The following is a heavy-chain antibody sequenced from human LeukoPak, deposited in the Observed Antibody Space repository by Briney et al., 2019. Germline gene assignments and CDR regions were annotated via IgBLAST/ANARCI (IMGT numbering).Heavy chain of an antibody. D-gene: IGHD3-10*01. J-gene: IGHJ5*02. CDR2: ISSSSTYI. V-gene: IGHV3-21*01. Sequence: GGSLRLSCAASGFIFSAYTMNWVRQAPEKGLEWVSSISSSSTYIHYIDSVKGRFTISRDNAKNSLSLQMNSLRAEDTAVYYCAREGYGSFSFDPWGQGTLVTVSS. CDR3: AREGYGSFSFDP. CDR1: GFIFSAYT.